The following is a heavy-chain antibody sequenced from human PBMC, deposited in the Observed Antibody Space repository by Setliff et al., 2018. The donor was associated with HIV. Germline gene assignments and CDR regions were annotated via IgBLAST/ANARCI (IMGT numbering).Heavy chain of an antibody. J-gene: IGHJ3*01. CDR1: GYTFTDYY. CDR2: IKPNSGGT. D-gene: IGHD2-8*01. CDR3: ATKVYCTNGVCLDAFDV. V-gene: IGHV1-2*06. Sequence: GASVKVSCKASGYTFTDYYIHWVRQAPGQGLEWMGRIKPNSGGTNYAQKVQGRVTMTRDRSISTAHMELSRLRSDDTAVYYCATKVYCTNGVCLDAFDVWGQGTMVTVSS.